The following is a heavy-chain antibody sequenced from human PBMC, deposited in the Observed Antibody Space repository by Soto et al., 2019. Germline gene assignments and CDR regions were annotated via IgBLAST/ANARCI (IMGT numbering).Heavy chain of an antibody. CDR3: AKVSSSWYAGFFDL. Sequence: PGGSLRLSCAASGFTFSNYWMHWVRQAPGKGLEWVSGLSDSGDSIYYADSVKGRFTIYRDNSMNTLYLQMNTLRVEDTAVYYCAKVSSSWYAGFFDLWGQGTLVTVSS. D-gene: IGHD6-13*01. CDR2: LSDSGDSI. CDR1: GFTFSNYW. J-gene: IGHJ4*02. V-gene: IGHV3-23*01.